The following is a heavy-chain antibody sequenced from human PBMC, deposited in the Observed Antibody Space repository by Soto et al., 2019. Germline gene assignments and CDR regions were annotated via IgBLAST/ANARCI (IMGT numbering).Heavy chain of an antibody. CDR3: ARSTRYYFDC. V-gene: IGHV3-23*01. D-gene: IGHD1-26*01. CDR2: ISGSGGST. CDR1: EFTFSSYA. Sequence: GGSLRLSCVASEFTFSSYAMSWVRQAPGKGLEWVSGISGSGGSTFYADSVKGRFTISRDNSKNTLYLQMSSLRAEDTAVYYCARSTRYYFDCWGQGTLVTVSS. J-gene: IGHJ4*02.